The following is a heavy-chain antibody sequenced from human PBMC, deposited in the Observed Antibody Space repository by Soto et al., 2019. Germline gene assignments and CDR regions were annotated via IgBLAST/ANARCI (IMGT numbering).Heavy chain of an antibody. V-gene: IGHV3-23*01. CDR2: ISGSGGST. CDR1: GFTFSSYA. CDR3: AKTDYDFWSGYFFDY. D-gene: IGHD3-3*01. Sequence: EVQLLESGGGLVQPGGSLRLSCAASGFTFSSYAMSWVRQAPGKGLEWVSAISGSGGSTYYADSVKGRFTISRDNSKNTQYLQMNSLRAEDTAVYYCAKTDYDFWSGYFFDYWGQGTLVTVTS. J-gene: IGHJ4*02.